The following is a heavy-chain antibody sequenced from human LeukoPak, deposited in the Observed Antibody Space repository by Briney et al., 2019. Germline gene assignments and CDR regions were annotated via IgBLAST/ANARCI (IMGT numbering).Heavy chain of an antibody. CDR1: GSSISSSSYY. CDR2: IYYSGST. CDR3: ARGHGSGSYQFDY. D-gene: IGHD3-10*01. V-gene: IGHV4-39*07. J-gene: IGHJ4*02. Sequence: SETLSLTCTVPGSSISSSSYYWGWIRQPPGKGLEWIGSIYYSGSTYYNPSLKSRVTISVDTSKNQFSLKLSSVTAADTAVYYCARGHGSGSYQFDYWGQGTLVTVSS.